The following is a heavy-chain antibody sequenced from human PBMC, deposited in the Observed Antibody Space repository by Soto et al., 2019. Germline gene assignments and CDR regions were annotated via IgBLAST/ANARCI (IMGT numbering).Heavy chain of an antibody. CDR2: TYYGGNT. CDR1: GDSISSSGHY. CDR3: TTLSPYCTNGVCFYYYYGMDV. Sequence: QVQLQESGPGLVKPSETLSLTCSVSGDSISSSGHYWSGIRQHPGKALEWIGYTYYGGNTYYKTPLTSRVAISVDASNNQLSLKINPVTAADTAVYYCTTLSPYCTNGVCFYYYYGMDVWGQGTTVTVSS. V-gene: IGHV4-31*03. D-gene: IGHD2-8*01. J-gene: IGHJ6*02.